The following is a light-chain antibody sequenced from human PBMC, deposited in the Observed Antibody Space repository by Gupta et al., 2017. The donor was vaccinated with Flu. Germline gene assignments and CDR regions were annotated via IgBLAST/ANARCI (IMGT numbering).Light chain of an antibody. CDR3: QQYNGVPLT. CDR2: GAS. CDR1: PSETSN. Sequence: PAGQTVTPKEKATQCCRADPSETSNLAWYLQKPGQPPRLLINGASTRASGVPDRFSGSGYGTEFSLTINSLQSEDVAVYYCQQYNGVPLTFGGGTKVEIK. J-gene: IGKJ4*01. V-gene: IGKV3-15*01.